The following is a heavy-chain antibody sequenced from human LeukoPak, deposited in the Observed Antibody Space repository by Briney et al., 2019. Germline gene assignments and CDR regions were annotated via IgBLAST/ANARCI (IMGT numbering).Heavy chain of an antibody. Sequence: SETLSLTCMVSGGSISSYSYYWGWIRRPPGKGLEWIGSIDHSGSTYYNPSLKSRVTISVDASKNQFSLKVASVTAANTAVYYCARDLADTAMITAYWGQGTLVTVSS. CDR2: IDHSGST. J-gene: IGHJ4*02. D-gene: IGHD5-18*01. V-gene: IGHV4-39*07. CDR3: ARDLADTAMITAY. CDR1: GGSISSYSYY.